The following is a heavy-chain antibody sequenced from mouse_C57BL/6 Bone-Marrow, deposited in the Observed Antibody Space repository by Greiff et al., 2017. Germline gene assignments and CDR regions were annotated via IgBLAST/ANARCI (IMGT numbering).Heavy chain of an antibody. CDR3: ARSYDYGDYTMDY. CDR1: GYTFTNYW. D-gene: IGHD2-4*01. Sequence: QVQLQQPGAELVKPGASVKLSCKASGYTFTNYWMHWVKQRPGQGLEWIGMMHPNGGSPDYNEKFKSEATLRVDKSSRTAYMELRSLTSEDSAVYYCARSYDYGDYTMDYWGQGTSVTVSS. J-gene: IGHJ4*01. V-gene: IGHV1-64*01. CDR2: MHPNGGSP.